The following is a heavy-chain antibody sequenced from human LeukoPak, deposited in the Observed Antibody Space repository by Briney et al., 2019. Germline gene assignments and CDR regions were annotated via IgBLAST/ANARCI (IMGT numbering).Heavy chain of an antibody. V-gene: IGHV3-30*04. CDR2: LSYDGSNK. CDR3: ASIAVAGDFDY. D-gene: IGHD6-19*01. J-gene: IGHJ4*02. Sequence: ERSLRLSCAASGFTFSSYAMHWVRQAPVKGLEWVAVLSYDGSNKYYADSVKGRFTISRDNSKNTLYLQMNSLRAEDTAVYYFASIAVAGDFDYWGQGTLVTVSS. CDR1: GFTFSSYA.